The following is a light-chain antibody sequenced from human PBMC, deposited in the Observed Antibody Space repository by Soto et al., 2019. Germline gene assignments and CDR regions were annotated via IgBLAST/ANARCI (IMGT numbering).Light chain of an antibody. CDR1: QSISNY. CDR2: AAS. J-gene: IGKJ3*01. V-gene: IGKV1-39*01. Sequence: DIQMTQSPSSLSASVGDSVTITCRSSQSISNYLNWYQQKPGKAPKLLVYAASSLQGGVPSRFRGSGSGTDFTLTISSLQPEDVATYYCQQSYSTPFTFGPGTKVDIK. CDR3: QQSYSTPFT.